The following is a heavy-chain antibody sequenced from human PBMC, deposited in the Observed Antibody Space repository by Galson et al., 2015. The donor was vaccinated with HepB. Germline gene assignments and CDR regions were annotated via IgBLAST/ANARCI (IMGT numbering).Heavy chain of an antibody. CDR2: INTNTGNP. Sequence: SVKVSCKASGYTFTSYAMNWVRQAPGQGLEWMGWINTNTGNPTYAQGFTGRFVFSLDTSVSTAYLQISSLKAEDTAVYYCARASASSSWYDWYFDLWGRGTLVTVSS. CDR3: ARASASSSWYDWYFDL. D-gene: IGHD6-13*01. V-gene: IGHV7-4-1*02. CDR1: GYTFTSYA. J-gene: IGHJ2*01.